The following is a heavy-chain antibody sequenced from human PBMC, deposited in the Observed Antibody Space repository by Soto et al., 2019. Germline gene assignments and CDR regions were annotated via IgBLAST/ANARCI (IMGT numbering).Heavy chain of an antibody. D-gene: IGHD1-26*01. CDR2: IYYSGST. V-gene: IGHV4-59*01. CDR3: ARDTSWGSYHN. CDR1: GGSISSYY. Sequence: QVQLQESGPGLVKPSETLSLTCTVSGGSISSYYWSWIRQPPGKGLEWIGYIYYSGSTNYNPSLKSRVTISVDTSKNQFSLKLSSVTAADTAIYYCARDTSWGSYHNWGQGTLVTVSS. J-gene: IGHJ4*02.